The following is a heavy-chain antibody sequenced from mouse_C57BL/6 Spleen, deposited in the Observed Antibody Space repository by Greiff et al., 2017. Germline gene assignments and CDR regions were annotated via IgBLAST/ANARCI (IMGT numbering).Heavy chain of an antibody. CDR1: GFTFSDYG. J-gene: IGHJ2*01. CDR3: ARNYYDYGYFDY. CDR2: ISSGSSTI. Sequence: EVKLMESGGGLVKPGGSLKLSCAASGFTFSDYGMHWVRQAPEKGLEWVAYISSGSSTIYYADTVKGRFTISRDNAKNTLFLQMTSLRSEDTAMYYCARNYYDYGYFDYWGQGTTLTVSS. D-gene: IGHD2-4*01. V-gene: IGHV5-17*01.